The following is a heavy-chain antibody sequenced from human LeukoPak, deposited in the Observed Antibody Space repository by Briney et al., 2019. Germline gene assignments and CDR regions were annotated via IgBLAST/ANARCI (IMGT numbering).Heavy chain of an antibody. CDR1: GGSISSGGYY. V-gene: IGHV4-31*03. J-gene: IGHJ3*02. CDR2: IYYSGST. CDR3: ARVKGYNRAFDI. Sequence: SETLSLTCTVSGGSISSGGYYWSWIRPHPGKGLEWIGYIYYSGSTYYNPSLKSRVTISVDTSKNQFSLKLSSVTAADTAVYYCARVKGYNRAFDIWGQGTMVTVSS. D-gene: IGHD5-24*01.